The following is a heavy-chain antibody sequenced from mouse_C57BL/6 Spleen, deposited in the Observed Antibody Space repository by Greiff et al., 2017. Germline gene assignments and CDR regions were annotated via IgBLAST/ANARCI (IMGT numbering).Heavy chain of an antibody. V-gene: IGHV1-64*01. J-gene: IGHJ2*01. CDR2: IHPNSGST. CDR1: GYTFTSYW. Sequence: QVQLQQSGAELVKPGASVKLSCKASGYTFTSYWMHWVKQRPGQGLEWIGMIHPNSGSTNYNEKFKSKATLTVDKSSSTAYMQLSSLTSEDSAVYYCARDYGSSYLDYWGQGTTLTVSS. D-gene: IGHD1-1*01. CDR3: ARDYGSSYLDY.